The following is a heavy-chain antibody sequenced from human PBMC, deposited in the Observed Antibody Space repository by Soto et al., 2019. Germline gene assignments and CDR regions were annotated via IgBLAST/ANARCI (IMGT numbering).Heavy chain of an antibody. CDR1: GGSISSYY. CDR3: ASSYTIFGAYNFDY. D-gene: IGHD3-3*01. V-gene: IGHV4-59*08. Sequence: SETLSLTCTVSGGSISSYYWSWIRQPPGKGLEWIGYIYYSGSTNYNPSLKSRVTISVDTSKNQFSLKLSSVTAADTAVYYCASSYTIFGAYNFDYWGQGTLVTVSS. J-gene: IGHJ4*02. CDR2: IYYSGST.